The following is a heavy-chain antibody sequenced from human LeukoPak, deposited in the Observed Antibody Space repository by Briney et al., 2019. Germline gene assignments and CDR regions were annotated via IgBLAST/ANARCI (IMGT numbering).Heavy chain of an antibody. Sequence: PGGSLRLSCAASGFTFSSYAMSWVRQVPGKGLEWVSAISGSGGSTYYADSVKGRFTISRDISKNTLYLQMNSLRAEDTAVYYCAKAAGSSWYPHFGDCGRGTLVTVSS. D-gene: IGHD6-13*01. CDR2: ISGSGGST. CDR1: GFTFSSYA. V-gene: IGHV3-23*01. J-gene: IGHJ4*02. CDR3: AKAAGSSWYPHFGD.